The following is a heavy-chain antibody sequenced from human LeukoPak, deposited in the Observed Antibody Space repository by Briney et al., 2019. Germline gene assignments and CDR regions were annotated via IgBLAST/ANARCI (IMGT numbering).Heavy chain of an antibody. D-gene: IGHD3-22*01. Sequence: GGPLRLSCAVSGITLSNYGMSWVRQAPGKGLEWVAGIRDSGGRTNYADSVKGRFTISRDNPKNTLYLQMNSLRAEDTAVYFCAKRGVVIRVILVGFHKEAYYFDSWGQGALVTVSS. CDR3: AKRGVVIRVILVGFHKEAYYFDS. CDR2: IRDSGGRT. J-gene: IGHJ4*02. CDR1: GITLSNYG. V-gene: IGHV3-23*01.